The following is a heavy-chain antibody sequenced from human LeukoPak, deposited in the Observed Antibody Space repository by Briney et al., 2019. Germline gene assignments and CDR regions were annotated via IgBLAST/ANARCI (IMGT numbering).Heavy chain of an antibody. Sequence: PSETLSLTCTVSGASISSYYWSWIRQPPGKGLEWIGYGLYRGSTNYNPSLKSRVTISLDTSKNEFSLKLTSVTAADTAVYYCARVGYFGSGSYESPDPWGQGTLVTVSS. CDR2: GLYRGST. V-gene: IGHV4-59*01. J-gene: IGHJ5*02. D-gene: IGHD3-10*01. CDR1: GASISSYY. CDR3: ARVGYFGSGSYESPDP.